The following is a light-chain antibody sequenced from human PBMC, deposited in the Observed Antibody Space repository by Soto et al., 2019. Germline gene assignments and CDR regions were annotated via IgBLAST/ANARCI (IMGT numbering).Light chain of an antibody. CDR3: QQYHSSPRT. V-gene: IGKV3-20*01. CDR1: QSVSSSY. Sequence: EIVLTQSPGTLPFSPLDRDNISCSSSQSVSSSYLAWYQKKPGQAPRLLIYGASSRATGIPDRFSGSGSGTDFTLTISRLEPEDFAVYYCQQYHSSPRTFGQGTKVDI. CDR2: GAS. J-gene: IGKJ1*01.